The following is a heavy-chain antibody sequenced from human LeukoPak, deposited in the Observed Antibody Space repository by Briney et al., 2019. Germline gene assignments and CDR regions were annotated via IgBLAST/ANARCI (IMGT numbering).Heavy chain of an antibody. Sequence: GGSLRLSCAASGFTVSSNYMSWVRQAPGKGLGWVSVIYSGGSTYYADSVKGRFTISRGNSKNTLYLQMNSLRAEDTAVYYCARLLGSGSYDAFDIWGQGTMVTVSS. J-gene: IGHJ3*02. CDR2: IYSGGST. D-gene: IGHD3-10*01. V-gene: IGHV3-66*04. CDR3: ARLLGSGSYDAFDI. CDR1: GFTVSSNY.